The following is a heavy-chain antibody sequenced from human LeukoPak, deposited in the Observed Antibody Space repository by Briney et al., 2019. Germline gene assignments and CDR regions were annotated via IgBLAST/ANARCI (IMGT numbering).Heavy chain of an antibody. CDR2: MNPNRGNT. CDR3: ARGIGDYGGNGGDY. V-gene: IGHV1-8*03. CDR1: GYTFTSYD. J-gene: IGHJ4*02. Sequence: ASVSVSCKASGYTFTSYDINWVRQAAGQGREGMGWMNPNRGNTGYAQKFQGRVTITRNTSISTAYMELSSLRAEDTALYYCARGIGDYGGNGGDYWDQGTLVTVSS. D-gene: IGHD4-23*01.